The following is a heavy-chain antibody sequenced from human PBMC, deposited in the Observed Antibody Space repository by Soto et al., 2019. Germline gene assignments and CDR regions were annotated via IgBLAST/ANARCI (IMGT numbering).Heavy chain of an antibody. CDR1: GFTFSTYV. V-gene: IGHV3-23*01. J-gene: IGHJ4*02. D-gene: IGHD6-13*01. CDR3: AKDGTYSSSWPYFFDF. CDR2: ISGSGDSI. Sequence: EVQLLESGGGLVQPGGSLRLSCAASGFTFSTYVMTWVRQAPGKGLEGVSSISGSGDSIYYADSVKGRFSIPRDISKNKLYLKMNTLMAADTAVYYCAKDGTYSSSWPYFFDFWGQGTLVTVSS.